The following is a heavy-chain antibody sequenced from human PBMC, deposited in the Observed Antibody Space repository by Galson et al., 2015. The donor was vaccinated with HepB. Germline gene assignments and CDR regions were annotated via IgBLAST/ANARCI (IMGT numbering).Heavy chain of an antibody. V-gene: IGHV3-11*06. CDR1: GFTFSDYH. Sequence: SLRLSCAASGFTFSDYHMSWIRQAPGKGLEWVSYISSSSSYTNYADSVKGRFTISRDNAKNSLYLQMNSLRAEDTAVYYCARRDYDFWSGYYFDYWGQGTLVTVSS. CDR2: ISSSSSYT. J-gene: IGHJ4*02. CDR3: ARRDYDFWSGYYFDY. D-gene: IGHD3-3*01.